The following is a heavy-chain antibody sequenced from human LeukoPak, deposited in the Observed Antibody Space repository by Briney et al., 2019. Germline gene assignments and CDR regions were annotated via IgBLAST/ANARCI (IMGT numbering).Heavy chain of an antibody. J-gene: IGHJ6*04. D-gene: IGHD5-12*01. V-gene: IGHV4-34*01. CDR2: INHSGST. Sequence: SETLTLTCAVYGGSFSGYYWSWIRQPPGKGLEWIGEINHSGSTNYNPSLKSRVTISVDTSKNQFYLKLSSVTAADTAVYYCARGYSGYGGYYYYGMDVWGKGTTVTVSS. CDR1: GGSFSGYY. CDR3: ARGYSGYGGYYYYGMDV.